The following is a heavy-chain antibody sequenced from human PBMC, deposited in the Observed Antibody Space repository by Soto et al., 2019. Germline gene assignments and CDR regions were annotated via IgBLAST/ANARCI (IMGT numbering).Heavy chain of an antibody. CDR3: ASYCSSTSCYVRGAFDI. D-gene: IGHD2-2*01. V-gene: IGHV5-51*01. Sequence: GESLKISCKGSGYSFTSYWIGWVRQMPGKGLEWMGIIYPGDSDTRYSPSIQGQVTISADKSNSTAYLQWSSLKASDTAMYYCASYCSSTSCYVRGAFDIWGQGTMVTVSS. CDR2: IYPGDSDT. CDR1: GYSFTSYW. J-gene: IGHJ3*02.